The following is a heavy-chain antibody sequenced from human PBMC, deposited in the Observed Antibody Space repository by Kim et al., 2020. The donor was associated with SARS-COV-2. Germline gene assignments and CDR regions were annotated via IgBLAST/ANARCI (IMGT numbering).Heavy chain of an antibody. V-gene: IGHV4-59*13. CDR3: ARERFYYDSSGGSYYFDY. CDR2: IYYSGST. D-gene: IGHD3-22*01. J-gene: IGHJ4*02. Sequence: SETLSLTCTVSGDSINNYYWSWIRQPPGKGLEWIGYIYYSGSTKYNPSLKSRVTISVDTSQNHFSLKLSSVTAADTAVYYCARERFYYDSSGGSYYFDYWGQGTLVTVSS. CDR1: GDSINNYY.